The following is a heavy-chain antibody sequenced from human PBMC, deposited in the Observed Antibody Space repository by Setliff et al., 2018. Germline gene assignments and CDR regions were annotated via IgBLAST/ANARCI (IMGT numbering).Heavy chain of an antibody. CDR3: ARGGTFRYFDY. CDR1: GGSVNSGYDN. J-gene: IGHJ4*02. D-gene: IGHD5-12*01. Sequence: SETLFLTCTVSGGSVNSGYDNWNWLRQPAGKGLEWIGHINRRGSTNFTPSLKSRVTLSVDTSKNQFSLKPTSVTAADTAVYYCARGGTFRYFDYWGQGTPVTVSS. V-gene: IGHV4-61*10. CDR2: INRRGST.